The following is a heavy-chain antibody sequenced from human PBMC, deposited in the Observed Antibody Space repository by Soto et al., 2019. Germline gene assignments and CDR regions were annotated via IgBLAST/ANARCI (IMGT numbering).Heavy chain of an antibody. CDR1: GYSISSGYF. CDR3: ARVSRWAFGI. Sequence: SETLSLTWDVSGYSISSGYFWGCIRQPPGKGLEWIGNIYHSGSTYYNPSLKSRLTISVAKSKHQFSLKLSSVTATDTPVYYCARVSRWAFGIWGQGTRVTVSS. J-gene: IGHJ3*02. D-gene: IGHD2-15*01. CDR2: IYHSGST. V-gene: IGHV4-38-2*01.